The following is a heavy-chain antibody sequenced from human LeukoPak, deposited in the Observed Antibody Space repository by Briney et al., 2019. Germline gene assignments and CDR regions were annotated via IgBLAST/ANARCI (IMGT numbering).Heavy chain of an antibody. V-gene: IGHV4-59*08. Sequence: SETLSLTCTVSGGSISSYYWSWIRQPPGKGLEWIGYIYYSGSTNYNPSLKSRVTISVDTSKNQFSLKLSSVTTADTAVYYCASSPRYCSGGSCPYYFDYWGQGTLVTVSS. CDR3: ASSPRYCSGGSCPYYFDY. J-gene: IGHJ4*02. D-gene: IGHD2-15*01. CDR2: IYYSGST. CDR1: GGSISSYY.